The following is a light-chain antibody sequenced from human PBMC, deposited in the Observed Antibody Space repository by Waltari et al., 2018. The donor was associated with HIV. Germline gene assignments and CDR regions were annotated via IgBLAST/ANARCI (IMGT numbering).Light chain of an antibody. CDR3: QAWASNTVV. J-gene: IGLJ3*02. CDR2: EDI. Sequence: SYELTQPPSMSVSPGQTANFTCSGDKLGDKYTCWYQQKSGQSPVLVIYEDIKRPSGIPERFAGSNSGNKATLTISGTLAMDEAIYFCQAWASNTVVFGGGTKLTVL. CDR1: KLGDKY. V-gene: IGLV3-1*01.